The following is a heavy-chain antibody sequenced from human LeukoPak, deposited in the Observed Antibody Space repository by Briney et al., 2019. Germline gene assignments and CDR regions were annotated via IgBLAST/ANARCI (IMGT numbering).Heavy chain of an antibody. CDR2: ISGSGGST. J-gene: IGHJ4*02. CDR3: AKAGSPNYYGSGSRIDY. D-gene: IGHD3-10*01. Sequence: PGGSLRLSCAASGFTFSSYGMSWVRQAPGKGLEWVSAISGSGGSTYYADSVKGRFTISRDNSKNTLYLQMNSLRAEDTAVYYCAKAGSPNYYGSGSRIDYWGQGTLVTVSS. V-gene: IGHV3-23*01. CDR1: GFTFSSYG.